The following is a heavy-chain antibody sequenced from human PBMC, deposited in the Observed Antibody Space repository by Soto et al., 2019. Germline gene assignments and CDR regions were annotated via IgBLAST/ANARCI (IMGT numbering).Heavy chain of an antibody. Sequence: QVQLVESGGGVVQPGRSLRLSCAASGFTFSSYGMHWVRQAPGKGLEWVAVIWYDGSNKYYADSVKGRFTISRDNSKNTLYLQMNSLRAEDTAVYYCAREPHYCDSSGQDAFDIWGQGTMVTVSS. CDR1: GFTFSSYG. CDR2: IWYDGSNK. V-gene: IGHV3-33*01. CDR3: AREPHYCDSSGQDAFDI. J-gene: IGHJ3*02. D-gene: IGHD3-22*01.